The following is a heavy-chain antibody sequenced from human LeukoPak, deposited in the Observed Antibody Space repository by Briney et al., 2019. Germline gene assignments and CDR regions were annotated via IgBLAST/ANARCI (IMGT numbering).Heavy chain of an antibody. Sequence: GGSLRLSCAASGFAFSSYAMTWVRQAPGKGLEWVSAISGSGGITHYAGSVKGRFTISRDNSKNTLYLLMNSLRAEDTAVYYCAKYLVVSTPFFDYWGQGTLVAVSS. J-gene: IGHJ4*02. CDR2: ISGSGGIT. CDR3: AKYLVVSTPFFDY. CDR1: GFAFSSYA. V-gene: IGHV3-23*01. D-gene: IGHD5/OR15-5a*01.